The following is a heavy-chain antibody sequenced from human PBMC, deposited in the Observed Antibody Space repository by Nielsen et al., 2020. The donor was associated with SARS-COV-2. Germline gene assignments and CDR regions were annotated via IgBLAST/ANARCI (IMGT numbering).Heavy chain of an antibody. CDR3: ARALAVGGTWYYYYGIEV. Sequence: ASVKVSCKASGYTFNSYGISWVRQAPGQGIEWMGWISAYNGNTNYAQKLQGRVTMTTDTSTSTAYMELRNLRSDDTAVYYCARALAVGGTWYYYYGIEVWGQGTTVTVSS. CDR2: ISAYNGNT. CDR1: GYTFNSYG. V-gene: IGHV1-18*01. J-gene: IGHJ6*02. D-gene: IGHD6-19*01.